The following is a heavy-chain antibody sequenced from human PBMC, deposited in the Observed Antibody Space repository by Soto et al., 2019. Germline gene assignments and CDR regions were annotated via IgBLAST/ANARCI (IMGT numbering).Heavy chain of an antibody. CDR2: INPNSGDT. Sequence: QVRLVQSGAEVKKPGASMKVSCKASGYTFTGYYIHWVRQAPGQGLEWMGWINPNSGDTKYARNFHGRVTMTRDTSINTAYLELSRLRSDGTALYYCARGGNFLDFLDLWGQGTLVTVSS. CDR1: GYTFTGYY. CDR3: ARGGNFLDFLDL. V-gene: IGHV1-2*02. J-gene: IGHJ4*02. D-gene: IGHD3-3*01.